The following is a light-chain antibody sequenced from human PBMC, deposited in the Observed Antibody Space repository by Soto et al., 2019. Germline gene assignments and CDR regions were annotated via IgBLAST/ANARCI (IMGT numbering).Light chain of an antibody. CDR1: QSISSN. CDR2: DAS. V-gene: IGKV3-20*01. Sequence: EIVLTQSPATLSLSPVERATLSCRASQSISSNLAWYQQKPGQAPRLLIYDASSRATGIPDRFSGSGSGTDFTLTISRLEPEDFAVYYCQQYGSSPITFGQGTRLEIK. J-gene: IGKJ5*01. CDR3: QQYGSSPIT.